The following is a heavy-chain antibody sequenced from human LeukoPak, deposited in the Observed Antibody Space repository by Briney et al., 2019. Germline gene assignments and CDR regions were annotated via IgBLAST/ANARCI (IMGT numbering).Heavy chain of an antibody. D-gene: IGHD2-15*01. CDR2: LMVDGSDT. J-gene: IGHJ6*02. Sequence: GGSLSLSCPPSAFPFRTTWRTWVRQVQGGGLLWVSGLMVDGSDTKYADSVKGRFTISRDNAKNTLYLQMNGLRAEDTAVYYCARVVGDSDGPVIWWGMDVWGQGTTVTVSS. CDR3: ARVVGDSDGPVIWWGMDV. V-gene: IGHV3-74*03. CDR1: AFPFRTTW.